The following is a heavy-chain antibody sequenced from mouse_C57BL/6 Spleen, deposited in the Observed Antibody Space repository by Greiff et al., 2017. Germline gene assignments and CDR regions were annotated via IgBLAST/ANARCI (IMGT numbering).Heavy chain of an antibody. D-gene: IGHD4-1*01. Sequence: QVHVKQPGAELVRPGSSVKLSCKASGYTFTSYWMDWVKQRPGQGLEWIGNIYPSDSETHYNQKFKDKATLTVDKSSSTAYMQLSSLTSEDSAVYYCVRGLGQFAYWGQGTLVTVSA. CDR3: VRGLGQFAY. J-gene: IGHJ3*01. V-gene: IGHV1-61*01. CDR2: IYPSDSET. CDR1: GYTFTSYW.